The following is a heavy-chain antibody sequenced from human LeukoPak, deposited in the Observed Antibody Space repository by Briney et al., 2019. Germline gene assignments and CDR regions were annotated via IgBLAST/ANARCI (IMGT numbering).Heavy chain of an antibody. D-gene: IGHD5-24*01. CDR3: AKDRVRDGYSAPFDY. CDR2: IRYDGSNK. CDR1: GFSFDDYA. V-gene: IGHV3-30*02. J-gene: IGHJ4*02. Sequence: PGGSLRLSCAASGFSFDDYAMHWVRQAPGKGLEWVAFIRYDGSNKYYADSVKGRFTISRDNSKNTLYLQMNSLRAEDTAVYYCAKDRVRDGYSAPFDYWGQGTLVTVSS.